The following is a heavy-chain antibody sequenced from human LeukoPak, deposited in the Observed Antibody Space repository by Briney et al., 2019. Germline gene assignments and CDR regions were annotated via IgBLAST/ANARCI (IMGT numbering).Heavy chain of an antibody. D-gene: IGHD6-13*01. CDR3: AATFFIAAAGHFDY. CDR1: GFTVSSNY. J-gene: IGHJ4*02. Sequence: GGSLRLSCAASGFTVSSNYMSWVRQAPGKGLEWVSVIYSGGSTYYADSVKGRFTISRDNSKNTLYLQMNSLRAEDTAVYYCAATFFIAAAGHFDYWGQGTLVTVSS. V-gene: IGHV3-66*01. CDR2: IYSGGST.